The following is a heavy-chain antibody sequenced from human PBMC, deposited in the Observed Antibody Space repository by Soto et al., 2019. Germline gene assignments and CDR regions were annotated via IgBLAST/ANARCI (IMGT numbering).Heavy chain of an antibody. CDR2: IIPIFGTA. CDR1: GGTFSSYA. D-gene: IGHD1-26*01. Sequence: SVKVSCKASGGTFSSYAISWVRQAPGQGLEWMGGIIPIFGTANYAQKFQGRVTITADESTSTAYMELSSLRSEDTAVYYCAREGGGSYNPGPLAIWGQGTMVTVSS. V-gene: IGHV1-69*13. CDR3: AREGGGSYNPGPLAI. J-gene: IGHJ3*02.